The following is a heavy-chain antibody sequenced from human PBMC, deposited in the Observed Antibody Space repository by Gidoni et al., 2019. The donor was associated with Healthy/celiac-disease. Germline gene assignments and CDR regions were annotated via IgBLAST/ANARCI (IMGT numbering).Heavy chain of an antibody. CDR3: ARERVSRDGYNWVYYYGMDV. D-gene: IGHD5-12*01. Sequence: QVQLVQSGAEVKKPGSSVKVSCKASGGTFSSYAISWVRQAPGQGLEWMGGIIPIFGTANYAQKFQGRVTITADESTSTAYMELSSLRSEDTAVYYCARERVSRDGYNWVYYYGMDVWGQGTTVTVSS. CDR1: GGTFSSYA. V-gene: IGHV1-69*01. CDR2: IIPIFGTA. J-gene: IGHJ6*02.